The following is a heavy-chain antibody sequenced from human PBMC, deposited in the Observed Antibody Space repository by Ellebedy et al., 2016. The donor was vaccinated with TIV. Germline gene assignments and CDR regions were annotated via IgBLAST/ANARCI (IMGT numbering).Heavy chain of an antibody. V-gene: IGHV3-48*04. CDR3: ATATGEVNYFDY. Sequence: GESLKISCAASGFPFSTYSMNWVRQAPGKGLEWVSYISSSSATIHYADSVKGRFTITRDNTKNSLYLQIDSLTAEDTATYYCATATGEVNYFDYWGQGTLVTVSS. CDR2: ISSSSATI. J-gene: IGHJ4*02. CDR1: GFPFSTYS. D-gene: IGHD3-16*01.